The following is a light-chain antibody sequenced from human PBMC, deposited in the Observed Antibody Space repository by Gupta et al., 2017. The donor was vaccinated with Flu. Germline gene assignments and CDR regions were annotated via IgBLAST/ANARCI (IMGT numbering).Light chain of an antibody. Sequence: SSVLTQPPSASASPGQAARTTCSGVALENQYTSCYQQRPGQAPLLMIYKGTERPAGFPDRFSASRSRTTVTLTIGGVQAEDEADYYCQSADNGPWVFGGGTKLTVL. CDR3: QSADNGPWV. J-gene: IGLJ3*02. CDR2: KGT. V-gene: IGLV3-25*02. CDR1: ALENQY.